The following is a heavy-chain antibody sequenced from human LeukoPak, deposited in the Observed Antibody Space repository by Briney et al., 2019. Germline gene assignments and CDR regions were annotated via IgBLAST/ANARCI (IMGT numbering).Heavy chain of an antibody. V-gene: IGHV3-30*18. CDR1: GFTFSSYG. Sequence: GGSLRLSCAASGFTFSSYGMHWVRQAPGKGLEWVAVISYDGSNKYYADSVKGRFTISRDNSKNTLYLQMNSLRAEDTAVYYCAKDGGYCSGGSCHYFDYWGQGTLVTVSS. CDR3: AKDGGYCSGGSCHYFDY. CDR2: ISYDGSNK. J-gene: IGHJ4*02. D-gene: IGHD2-15*01.